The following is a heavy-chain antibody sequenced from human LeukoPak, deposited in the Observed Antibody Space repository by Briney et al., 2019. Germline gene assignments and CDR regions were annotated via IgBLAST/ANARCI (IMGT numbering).Heavy chain of an antibody. V-gene: IGHV3-11*01. CDR3: ARDEHVLRYFDWLPSSFDY. Sequence: GGSLRLSCAASGFTFSDYYMSWIRQAPGKGLEWVSYISSSGSTIYYADSVKGRFTISRDNAKNSLYLQMNSLRAEDTAVYYCARDEHVLRYFDWLPSSFDYWGQGTLVTVSS. J-gene: IGHJ4*02. CDR2: ISSSGSTI. D-gene: IGHD3-9*01. CDR1: GFTFSDYY.